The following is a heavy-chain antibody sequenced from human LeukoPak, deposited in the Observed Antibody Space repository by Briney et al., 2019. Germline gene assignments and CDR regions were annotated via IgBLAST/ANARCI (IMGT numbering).Heavy chain of an antibody. CDR1: GFNFSSYG. Sequence: PGGSLRLSCAASGFNFSSYGMHWVRQAPGKGLEWVAVISYDGSNKYYADSVKGRFTISRDNSKNTLYLQMNSLRAEDTAVYYCAKGSYYYDSSGLEYFQHWGQGTMVTVSS. V-gene: IGHV3-30*18. CDR3: AKGSYYYDSSGLEYFQH. CDR2: ISYDGSNK. J-gene: IGHJ1*01. D-gene: IGHD3-22*01.